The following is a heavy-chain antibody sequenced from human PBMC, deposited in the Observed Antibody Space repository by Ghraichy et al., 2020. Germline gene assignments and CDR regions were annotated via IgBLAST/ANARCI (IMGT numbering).Heavy chain of an antibody. CDR2: IWYDGSNK. Sequence: GGSLRLSCAASGFTFSSYGMHWVRQAPGKGLEWVAVIWYDGSNKYYADSVKGRFTISRDNSKNTLYLQMNSLRAEDTAVYYCARDMGGYYLNDAFDIWGQGTMVTFSS. V-gene: IGHV3-33*01. J-gene: IGHJ3*02. D-gene: IGHD3-22*01. CDR1: GFTFSSYG. CDR3: ARDMGGYYLNDAFDI.